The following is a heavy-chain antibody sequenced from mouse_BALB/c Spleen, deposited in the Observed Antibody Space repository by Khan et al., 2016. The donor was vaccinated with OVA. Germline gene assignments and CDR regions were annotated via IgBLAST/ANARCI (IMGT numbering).Heavy chain of an antibody. CDR2: IYPGTDNT. D-gene: IGHD3-3*01. J-gene: IGHJ2*01. V-gene: IGHV1-76*01. CDR3: AGGDALYYLDY. Sequence: QVKLLESGAELVRPGASVKLSCKTSGYTFTNYWIHWVQQRSGKGLEWIARIYPGTDNTYYNEKLKDRATLTADKSSSTAYLQLSSLKSEDSAVCFCAGGDALYYLDYWGQGTTLTVSS. CDR1: GYTFTNYW.